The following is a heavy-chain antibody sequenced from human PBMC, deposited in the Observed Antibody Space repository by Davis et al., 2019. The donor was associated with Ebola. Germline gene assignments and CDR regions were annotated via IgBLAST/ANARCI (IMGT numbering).Heavy chain of an antibody. V-gene: IGHV1-69*06. Sequence: GGSLRLSCAASGFTFSSYAISWVRQAPGQGLEWMGGIIPIFGTANYAQKFQGRVTITADKSTSTAYMELSSLRSEDTAVYYCASYSHDCSGGSCYSGWFDPWGQGTLVTVSS. D-gene: IGHD2-15*01. CDR2: IIPIFGTA. CDR1: GFTFSSYA. J-gene: IGHJ5*02. CDR3: ASYSHDCSGGSCYSGWFDP.